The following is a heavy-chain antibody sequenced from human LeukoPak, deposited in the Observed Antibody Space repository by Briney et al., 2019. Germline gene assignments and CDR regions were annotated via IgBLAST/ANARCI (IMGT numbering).Heavy chain of an antibody. CDR3: ARSREEQLPLTSFDY. Sequence: ASVKVSCKASGYTFTVYHMHWVRQAPGQGLEWMGWINTNSGGTNYAQKFQGRVTMTRDTSISTAYMELSRLRSDDTAVYYCARSREEQLPLTSFDYWGQGTLVTVSS. CDR1: GYTFTVYH. J-gene: IGHJ4*02. V-gene: IGHV1-2*02. D-gene: IGHD6-13*01. CDR2: INTNSGGT.